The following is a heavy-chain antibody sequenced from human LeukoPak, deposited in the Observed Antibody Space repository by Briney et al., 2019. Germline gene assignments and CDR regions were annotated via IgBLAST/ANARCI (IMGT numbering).Heavy chain of an antibody. Sequence: SETLSLTCSVSGGSLNSYYWSWLRQPPGKGLEWIGYTYYTGATNYNPSLESRVTISFDRSKRQLSLELRSVTAADTAVYYCARDRRESSKANDAFDIWGQGTMVTVSP. CDR3: ARDRRESSKANDAFDI. CDR2: TYYTGAT. D-gene: IGHD4-11*01. CDR1: GGSLNSYY. V-gene: IGHV4-59*01. J-gene: IGHJ3*02.